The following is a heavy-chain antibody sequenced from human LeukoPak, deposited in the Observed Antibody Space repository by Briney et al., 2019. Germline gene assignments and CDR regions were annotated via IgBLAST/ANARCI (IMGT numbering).Heavy chain of an antibody. CDR2: IYYRGSH. V-gene: IGHV4-38-2*02. CDR1: VYSITRGYY. CDR3: AKVHRSEQWLVSGWFDS. Sequence: SGTLSLTRTLSVYSITRGYYWGWIPQPPGKGLEWIGSIYYRGSHYSNPSLKSRVTISVNTSKNQFFLKLSSGNPAETAVYYCAKVHRSEQWLVSGWFDSWGQGSLVTVSS. J-gene: IGHJ5*01. D-gene: IGHD6-19*01.